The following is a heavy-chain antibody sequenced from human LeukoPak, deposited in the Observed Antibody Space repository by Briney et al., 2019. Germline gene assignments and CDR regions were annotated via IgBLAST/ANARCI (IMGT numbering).Heavy chain of an antibody. J-gene: IGHJ3*02. V-gene: IGHV5-51*01. D-gene: IGHD3-22*01. CDR3: ARPRRSPGLSHYDSSGFDAFDI. CDR1: GYSFINYW. CDR2: IYPGDSDT. Sequence: GESLKISCKGSGYSFINYWIGWVRQMPGKGLEWMGIIYPGDSDTRYSPSFQGQVTLSADKSISTAYLQWSSLKASDTAMYYCARPRRSPGLSHYDSSGFDAFDIWGQGTMVTVSS.